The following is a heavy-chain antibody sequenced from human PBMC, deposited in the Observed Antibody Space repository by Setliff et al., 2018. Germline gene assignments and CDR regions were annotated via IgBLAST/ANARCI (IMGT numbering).Heavy chain of an antibody. Sequence: PGGSLRLSCAASGFTFGTYSMNWVRQAPGKGLEWVSSISSSSSYIYYADSVKGRFTISRDNAKNSLYLQMNSLRAEDTAVYYCARVSVYYFDYWGQGTLVTVSS. CDR2: ISSSSSYI. CDR1: GFTFGTYS. D-gene: IGHD3-16*01. J-gene: IGHJ4*02. CDR3: ARVSVYYFDY. V-gene: IGHV3-21*01.